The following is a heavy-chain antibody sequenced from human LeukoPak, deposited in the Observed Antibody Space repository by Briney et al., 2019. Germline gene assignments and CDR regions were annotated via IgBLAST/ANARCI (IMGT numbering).Heavy chain of an antibody. V-gene: IGHV3-30*02. CDR3: AKDLQSSWSLAIDY. J-gene: IGHJ4*02. CDR1: GFTFSSYG. D-gene: IGHD6-13*01. Sequence: GGSLRLSCAASGFTFSSYGMHWVRQAPGKGLEWVAFIRYDGSNKYYADSVKGRFTISRDNSKNTLYLQMNSLRAEDTAVYYCAKDLQSSWSLAIDYWGQGTLVTVSS. CDR2: IRYDGSNK.